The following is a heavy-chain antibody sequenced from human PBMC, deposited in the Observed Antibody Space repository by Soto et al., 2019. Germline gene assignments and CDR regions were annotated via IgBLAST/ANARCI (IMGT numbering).Heavy chain of an antibody. V-gene: IGHV1-18*01. CDR1: GYTFTSYG. CDR3: ARAGQVGSNYYGSGSYYFYYYYGMDV. Sequence: QVQLVQSGAEVKKPGASVKVSCKASGYTFTSYGISWVRQAPGQGLEWMGWISAYNGNTNYAQKLKGRVTMTTDTSTSTAYMELRSLRADDTAVYYCARAGQVGSNYYGSGSYYFYYYYGMDVWGQGTTVTVSS. J-gene: IGHJ6*02. CDR2: ISAYNGNT. D-gene: IGHD3-10*01.